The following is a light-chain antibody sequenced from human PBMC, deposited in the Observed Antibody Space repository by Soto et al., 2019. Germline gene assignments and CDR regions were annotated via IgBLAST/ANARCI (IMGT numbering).Light chain of an antibody. V-gene: IGLV2-14*01. CDR3: SSYTSSSSVV. CDR2: EVS. Sequence: QSALTQPASVSGSPGQSITISCAGTSSDVGNYNYVSWYQQHPGKAPKLMIYEVSNRPSGVSNRFSGSKSGNTASLTISGLQAEDAADYYCSSYTSSSSVVFGGATKLTVL. CDR1: SSDVGNYNY. J-gene: IGLJ2*01.